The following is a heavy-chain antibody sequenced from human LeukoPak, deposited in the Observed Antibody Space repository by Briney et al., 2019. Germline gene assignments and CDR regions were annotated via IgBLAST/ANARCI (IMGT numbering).Heavy chain of an antibody. CDR3: ARVEWFGGDIDY. Sequence: GRSLRLSCAASGFTFSSYGMHWVRQAPGKGLEWVAVISYDGSNKYYVDSVKGRFTISRDNSKNTLYLQMNSLSAEDTAVYYCARVEWFGGDIDYWGQGTLVTVSS. J-gene: IGHJ4*02. D-gene: IGHD3-10*01. CDR2: ISYDGSNK. CDR1: GFTFSSYG. V-gene: IGHV3-30*03.